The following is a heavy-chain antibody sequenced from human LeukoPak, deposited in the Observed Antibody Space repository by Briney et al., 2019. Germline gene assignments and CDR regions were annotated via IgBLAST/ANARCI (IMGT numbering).Heavy chain of an antibody. CDR1: GGTFSSYA. D-gene: IGHD5-24*01. V-gene: IGHV1-69*04. J-gene: IGHJ4*02. Sequence: GSSVKVSCKASGGTFSSYAISWVRQAPGQGLEWMGRIIPILGIANYAQKFQGRVTITADKSTSTAYMELSSLRSEDTAVYYCARDGEMATILPYYWGQGTLVTVSS. CDR3: ARDGEMATILPYY. CDR2: IIPILGIA.